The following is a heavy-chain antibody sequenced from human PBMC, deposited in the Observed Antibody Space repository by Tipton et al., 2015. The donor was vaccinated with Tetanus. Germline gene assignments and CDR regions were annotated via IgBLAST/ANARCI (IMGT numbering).Heavy chain of an antibody. J-gene: IGHJ4*02. CDR1: RFTFSHYS. V-gene: IGHV3-21*04. CDR3: ARDSSSWGRN. Sequence: SLRLSCAAFRFTFSHYSMTWVRQAPGKGLEWVSSISDSTDYIYYADSVKGRFTISRDNSKNTLYLQMNSLRAEDTAVYYCARDSSSWGRNWGQGTLVTVSS. D-gene: IGHD6-13*01. CDR2: ISDSTDYI.